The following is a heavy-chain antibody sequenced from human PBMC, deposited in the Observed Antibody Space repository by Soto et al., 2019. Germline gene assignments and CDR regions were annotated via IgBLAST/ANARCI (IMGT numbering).Heavy chain of an antibody. CDR1: GYTFTSYA. V-gene: IGHV1-3*01. CDR3: ARDLSVCSGGSCYSARFDY. D-gene: IGHD2-15*01. Sequence: ASVKVSCKASGYTFTSYAMHWVRQAPGQRLEWMGWINAGNGNTKYSQKFQGRVTITRDTSASTAYMELSSLRSEDTAVYYCARDLSVCSGGSCYSARFDYRGQGSLVTVSS. CDR2: INAGNGNT. J-gene: IGHJ4*02.